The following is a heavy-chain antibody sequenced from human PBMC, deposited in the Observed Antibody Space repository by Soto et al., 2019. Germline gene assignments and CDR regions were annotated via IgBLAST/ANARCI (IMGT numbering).Heavy chain of an antibody. D-gene: IGHD5-12*01. Sequence: SETLSLTCTVSGGSISSYYLSWIRQPPGKGLEWIGYIYYSGSTCYNPSLKSRVAISVDLSQNQFSLNLTSVTAADTAVYFCATNRGFDFYYFDSWGQGSPVTVS. CDR3: ATNRGFDFYYFDS. CDR2: IYYSGST. V-gene: IGHV4-59*12. CDR1: GGSISSYY. J-gene: IGHJ4*02.